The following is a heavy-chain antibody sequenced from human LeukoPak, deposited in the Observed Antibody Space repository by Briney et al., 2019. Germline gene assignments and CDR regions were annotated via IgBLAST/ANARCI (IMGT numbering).Heavy chain of an antibody. J-gene: IGHJ4*02. D-gene: IGHD2-15*01. CDR2: VDGGGGGT. V-gene: IGHV3-23*01. Sequence: GGSLRLSCAASGFTLSSYAMTWVRQAPGRGLEWVSSVDGGGGGTYYADSVKGRFTISRDNSKDTLYLQMNGLRAEDTAVYYCAKQLGYCSDGSCYFPYWGQGTLVTVSS. CDR3: AKQLGYCSDGSCYFPY. CDR1: GFTLSSYA.